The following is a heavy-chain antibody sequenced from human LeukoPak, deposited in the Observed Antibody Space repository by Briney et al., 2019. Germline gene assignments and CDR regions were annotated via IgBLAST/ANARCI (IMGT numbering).Heavy chain of an antibody. D-gene: IGHD4-17*01. CDR3: ARDDSYGDTGQFEY. CDR1: GYTFTGYY. V-gene: IGHV1-2*02. CDR2: INPNSGDT. Sequence: VASVKVSCKTSGYTFTGYYLHWVRQAPGQGLEWMGWINPNSGDTDYAQKFQGRVTMTRDTSITTAYMEVTRLTSDDTAVYYCARDDSYGDTGQFEYWGQGTLATVSS. J-gene: IGHJ4*02.